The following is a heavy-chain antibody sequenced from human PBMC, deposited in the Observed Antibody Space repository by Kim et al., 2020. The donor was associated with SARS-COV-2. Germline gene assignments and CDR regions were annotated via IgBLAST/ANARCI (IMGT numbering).Heavy chain of an antibody. D-gene: IGHD3-10*01. CDR3: AVNSGRGYSGMDV. CDR1: GFTFSSYG. Sequence: GGSLRLSCAASGFTFSSYGMHWVRQAPGKGLEWVAVISYDGSNKYYADSVKGRFPISRDNSKNTLYLQMNSLIAEDTAVYYCAVNSGRGYSGMDVWGQGTTVTVSS. CDR2: ISYDGSNK. V-gene: IGHV3-30*03. J-gene: IGHJ6*02.